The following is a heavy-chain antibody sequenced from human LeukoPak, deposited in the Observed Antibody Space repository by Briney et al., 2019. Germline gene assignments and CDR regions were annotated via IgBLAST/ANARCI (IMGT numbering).Heavy chain of an antibody. CDR3: ARGTVGSSSWSKGTWFDP. CDR1: GFTFSSYE. J-gene: IGHJ5*02. Sequence: PGGSLRLSCAASGFTFSSYEMNWVRQAPGKGLEWVSYISSSGSTIYYADSVKGRFTISRDNAKNSLYLQMNSLRAEDTAVYYCARGTVGSSSWSKGTWFDPWGQGTLVTVSS. V-gene: IGHV3-48*03. D-gene: IGHD6-13*01. CDR2: ISSSGSTI.